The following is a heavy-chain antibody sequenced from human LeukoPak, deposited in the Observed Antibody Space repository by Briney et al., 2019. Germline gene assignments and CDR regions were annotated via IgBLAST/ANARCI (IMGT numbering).Heavy chain of an antibody. Sequence: SETLSLTCTVSGGSISSYYWSWIRQPPGKGLEWIGYIYYSGSTNYNPSLKSRVTISVDTSKNQLSLKLSSVTAADTAVYYCARRRAMGLYYFDYWGQGTLVTVSS. D-gene: IGHD5-18*01. CDR1: GGSISSYY. CDR3: ARRRAMGLYYFDY. CDR2: IYYSGST. J-gene: IGHJ4*02. V-gene: IGHV4-59*12.